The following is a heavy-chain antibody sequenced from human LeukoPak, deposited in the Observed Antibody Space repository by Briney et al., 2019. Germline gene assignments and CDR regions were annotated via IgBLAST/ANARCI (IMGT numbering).Heavy chain of an antibody. V-gene: IGHV4-38-2*02. J-gene: IGHJ4*02. D-gene: IGHD6-25*01. CDR2: IYHGGCT. CDR1: GYSISSGYY. CDR3: ARVRGRQDINFDY. Sequence: PSETLSLTCTVSGYSISSGYYWGWIRQPPGKGLEWTGRIYHGGCTYYNPSLKSRVTVSVDTSKNQFSLKLSSVTAADTAVYYCARVRGRQDINFDYWGQGTLVTVSS.